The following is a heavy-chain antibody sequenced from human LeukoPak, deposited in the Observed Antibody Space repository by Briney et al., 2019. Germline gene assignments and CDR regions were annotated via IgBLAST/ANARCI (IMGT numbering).Heavy chain of an antibody. CDR3: AKRFCTSAGCSFFDS. J-gene: IGHJ4*02. CDR2: IRSSGGTR. CDR1: GFTFSTYA. D-gene: IGHD2-2*01. V-gene: IGHV3-23*01. Sequence: GGSLRLSCAASGFTFSTYAMSWVRQAPGKGLEWVSAIRSSGGTRDYADPVKGRFTISRDNSKNTLYLQMNSLRAEDTAVYYCAKRFCTSAGCSFFDSWGPGTLVTVSS.